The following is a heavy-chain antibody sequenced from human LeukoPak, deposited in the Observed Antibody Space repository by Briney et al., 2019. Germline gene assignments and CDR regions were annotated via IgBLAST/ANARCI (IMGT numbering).Heavy chain of an antibody. Sequence: SETLSLPCTVSGGSISSSSYYWGWIRQPPGKGLEWIGSIYYSGSTYYNPSLKSRVTISVDTSKNQFSLKLSSVTAADTAVYYCARSITMIVVADDAFDIWGQGTMVTVSS. CDR3: ARSITMIVVADDAFDI. D-gene: IGHD3-22*01. J-gene: IGHJ3*02. CDR2: IYYSGST. V-gene: IGHV4-39*07. CDR1: GGSISSSSYY.